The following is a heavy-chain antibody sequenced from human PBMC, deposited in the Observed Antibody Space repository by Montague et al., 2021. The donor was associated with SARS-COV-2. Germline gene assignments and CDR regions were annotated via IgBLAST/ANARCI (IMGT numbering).Heavy chain of an antibody. Sequence: SVRVSCKASGGTFSSYAISWVRQAPGQGLEWMGRIIPIVAIANYAQKFQGRVTITADKSTSTAYMELSSLRSEDTAVYYCASNFAIEYRHGPGIAELDYWGQGTLVTVSS. D-gene: IGHD5-18*01. CDR1: GGTFSSYA. J-gene: IGHJ4*02. CDR2: IIPIVAIA. CDR3: ASNFAIEYRHGPGIAELDY. V-gene: IGHV1-69*04.